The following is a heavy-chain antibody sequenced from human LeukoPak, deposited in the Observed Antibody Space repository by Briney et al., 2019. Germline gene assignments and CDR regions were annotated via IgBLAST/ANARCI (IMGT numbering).Heavy chain of an antibody. CDR1: GYTFTAYY. D-gene: IGHD3-10*01. V-gene: IGHV1-2*02. J-gene: IGHJ4*02. CDR2: INPNSGGT. Sequence: ASVKASCKASGYTFTAYYMHWVRQAPGQGLGWMGWINPNSGGTNYAQKFQGRVTMTRDTSISTAYMELSRLRSDDTAVYYCARGVTGSGSYYYFDYWGQGTLVTVSS. CDR3: ARGVTGSGSYYYFDY.